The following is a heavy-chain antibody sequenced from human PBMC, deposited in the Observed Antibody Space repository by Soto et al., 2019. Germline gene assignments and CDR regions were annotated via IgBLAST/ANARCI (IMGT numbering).Heavy chain of an antibody. V-gene: IGHV3-21*01. D-gene: IGHD6-6*01. CDR2: ISSSSSYI. Sequence: EVQLVESGGGLVKPGGSLRLSCAASGFTFSSYSMNWVRQAPRKGLEWVSSISSSSSYIYYADSVKGRFTISRDNAKNSLYLQMNRLRAEDTAVYYCARDWIWGTIIAARADYWGQGTLVTVSS. CDR3: ARDWIWGTIIAARADY. J-gene: IGHJ4*02. CDR1: GFTFSSYS.